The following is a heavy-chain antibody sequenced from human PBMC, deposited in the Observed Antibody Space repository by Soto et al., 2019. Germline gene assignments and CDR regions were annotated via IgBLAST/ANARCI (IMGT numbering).Heavy chain of an antibody. V-gene: IGHV3-23*01. Sequence: SLRLSCAASGFTFSNYAMSWVRQAPGKGLEWISTISTGGGATDYADSVRGRFTISRDNSKSTLFLQMNSLRADDTAVYYCAKRSVAGTTQSFDYWGQGTLVTVSS. CDR1: GFTFSNYA. D-gene: IGHD1-7*01. J-gene: IGHJ4*02. CDR2: ISTGGGAT. CDR3: AKRSVAGTTQSFDY.